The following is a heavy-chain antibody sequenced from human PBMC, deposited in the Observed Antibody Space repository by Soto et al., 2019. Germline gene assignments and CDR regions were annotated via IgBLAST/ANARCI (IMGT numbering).Heavy chain of an antibody. CDR2: ITSGGSAT. J-gene: IGHJ6*02. CDR3: ARELTYTSGLEKGGMDF. V-gene: IGHV3-48*02. Sequence: GGSLRLSCAASGFTFSTYSMNWVRQAPGKGLEWVSYITSGGSATYYADSVKGRFTISRDNAQNSVYLQMNRLRDEDTAVYYCARELTYTSGLEKGGMDFRGQGTPVTVSS. D-gene: IGHD5-18*01. CDR1: GFTFSTYS.